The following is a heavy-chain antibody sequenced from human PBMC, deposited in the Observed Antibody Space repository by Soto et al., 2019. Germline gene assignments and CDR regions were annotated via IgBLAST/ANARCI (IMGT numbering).Heavy chain of an antibody. V-gene: IGHV3-33*01. CDR1: GFTFSSYG. J-gene: IGHJ6*02. Sequence: GGSLRLSCAASGFTFSSYGMHWVHQAPGKGLEWVAVIWYDGSNKYYADSVKGRFTISRDNSKNTLYLQMNSLRAEDTAVYYCARDSPNIAAPPVFLLGYYYYYGMDVWGQGTTVTVSS. D-gene: IGHD6-6*01. CDR2: IWYDGSNK. CDR3: ARDSPNIAAPPVFLLGYYYYYGMDV.